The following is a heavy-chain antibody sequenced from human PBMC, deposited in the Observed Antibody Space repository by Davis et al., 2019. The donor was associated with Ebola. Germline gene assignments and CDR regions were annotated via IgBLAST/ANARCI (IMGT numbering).Heavy chain of an antibody. CDR3: ARVSLQQLIYYYYGMDV. CDR2: IKQDGSEK. CDR1: GFTFSSYW. D-gene: IGHD6-13*01. V-gene: IGHV3-7*01. J-gene: IGHJ6*02. Sequence: GESLKISCAASGFTFSSYWMSWVRQAPGKGLEWVANIKQDGSEKYYVDSVKGRFTISRDNAKNSLYLQMNSLRAEDTAVYYCARVSLQQLIYYYYGMDVWGQGTTVTVSS.